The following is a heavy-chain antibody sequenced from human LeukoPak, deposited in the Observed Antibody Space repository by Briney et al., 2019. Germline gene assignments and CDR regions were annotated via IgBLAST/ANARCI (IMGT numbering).Heavy chain of an antibody. J-gene: IGHJ4*02. CDR3: ARDQPNEYSYGCCDY. Sequence: SVKVSCKASGGTFSSYAISWVRQAPGQGLEWMGRIIPILGIANYAQKFQGRVTITADKSTSTAYMELSSLRSEDTAVYYCARDQPNEYSYGCCDYWGQGTLVTVSS. CDR1: GGTFSSYA. V-gene: IGHV1-69*04. D-gene: IGHD5-18*01. CDR2: IIPILGIA.